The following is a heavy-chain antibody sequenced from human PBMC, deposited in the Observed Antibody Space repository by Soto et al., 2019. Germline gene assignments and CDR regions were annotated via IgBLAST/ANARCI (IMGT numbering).Heavy chain of an antibody. CDR1: GYSFTDYH. Sequence: ASVKVSCKASGYSFTDYHIHWVRQAPGQGLEWLGRINPKSGGTSTAQKFQGWVTMTTDTSISTASMELTRLTSDDTAVYYCAREPLCGGVCYDHWLGPWGQGTLVTVSS. J-gene: IGHJ5*02. CDR3: AREPLCGGVCYDHWLGP. CDR2: INPKSGGT. V-gene: IGHV1-2*04. D-gene: IGHD2-21*02.